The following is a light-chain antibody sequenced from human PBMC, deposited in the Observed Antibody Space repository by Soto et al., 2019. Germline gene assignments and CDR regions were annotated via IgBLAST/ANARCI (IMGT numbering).Light chain of an antibody. CDR2: GVS. Sequence: QSVLTQPPSASGSPGQSVTISCTGTSSDVGGYNYVSWYQQHPGKAPKLMIYGVSKRPSGVPDRFSGSKSGNTASLTVSGLQAEDEADYYCSSYAGSTVVFGGGTKLTVL. V-gene: IGLV2-8*01. CDR3: SSYAGSTVV. CDR1: SSDVGGYNY. J-gene: IGLJ2*01.